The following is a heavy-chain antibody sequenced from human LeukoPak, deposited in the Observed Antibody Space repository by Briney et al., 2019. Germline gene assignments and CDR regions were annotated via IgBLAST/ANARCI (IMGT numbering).Heavy chain of an antibody. V-gene: IGHV3-23*01. J-gene: IGHJ4*02. CDR1: GFTFSSYA. Sequence: PGGSLRLSCAASGFTFSSYAMSWVRQAPGKGLEWVSAISGSGGSTYYADSVKGRFTISRDNSKNTLYLQMNSLRAEDTAVYYCARRGAAGTYYFDYWGQGTLVTVSS. CDR2: ISGSGGST. D-gene: IGHD6-13*01. CDR3: ARRGAAGTYYFDY.